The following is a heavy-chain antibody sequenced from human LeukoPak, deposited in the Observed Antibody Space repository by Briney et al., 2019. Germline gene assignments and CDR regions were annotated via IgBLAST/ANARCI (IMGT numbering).Heavy chain of an antibody. CDR2: IYYSGST. CDR3: ARVVSYDFWSGYYKFVWFDP. J-gene: IGHJ5*02. CDR1: GGSISSSYY. D-gene: IGHD3-3*01. Sequence: SETLSLTCAVSGGSISSSYYWSWIRQPPGKGLEWIGYIYYSGSTNYNPSLKSRVTISVDTSKNQFSLKLSSVTAADTAVYYCARVVSYDFWSGYYKFVWFDPWGQGTLVTVSS. V-gene: IGHV4-61*01.